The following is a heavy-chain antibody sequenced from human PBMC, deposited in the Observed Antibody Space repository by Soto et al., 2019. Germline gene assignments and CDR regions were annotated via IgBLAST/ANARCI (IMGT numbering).Heavy chain of an antibody. CDR1: GGTFSSYA. J-gene: IGHJ4*02. CDR3: ARWFGDYTYYFDY. Sequence: GASVKVSCKASGGTFSSYAISWVRQAPGQGLEWMGGIIPIFGTANYAQKFQGRVTITADESTSTAYMELSSLRSEDTAVYYCARWFGDYTYYFDYWGQGTLVTVSS. D-gene: IGHD3-10*01. CDR2: IIPIFGTA. V-gene: IGHV1-69*13.